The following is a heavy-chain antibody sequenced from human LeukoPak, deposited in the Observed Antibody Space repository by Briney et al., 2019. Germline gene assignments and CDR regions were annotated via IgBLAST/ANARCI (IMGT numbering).Heavy chain of an antibody. CDR2: IYYSGTT. CDR3: VGAKNGTYSWFDP. D-gene: IGHD1-26*01. Sequence: SETLSLTCTVSGGTITSYYWSWIRQPPGKGLEWIGYIYYSGTTNYNPSLKSRVTISVDTSNNQFSLKVNSVTAAETAVYYCVGAKNGTYSWFDPWGQRDLVTVSS. CDR1: GGTITSYY. J-gene: IGHJ5*02. V-gene: IGHV4-59*01.